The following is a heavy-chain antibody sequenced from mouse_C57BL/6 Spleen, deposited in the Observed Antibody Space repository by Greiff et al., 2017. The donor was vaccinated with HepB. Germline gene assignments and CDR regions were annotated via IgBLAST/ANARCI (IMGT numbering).Heavy chain of an antibody. CDR2: ISYDGSN. V-gene: IGHV3-6*01. CDR3: ARDGLTGLDY. D-gene: IGHD4-1*01. Sequence: EVQRVESGPGLVKPSQSLSLTCSVTGYSITSGYYWNWIRQFPGNKLEWMGYISYDGSNNYNPSLKNRISITRDTSKNQFFLKLNSVTTEDTATYYCARDGLTGLDYWGQGTTLTVSS. CDR1: GYSITSGYY. J-gene: IGHJ2*01.